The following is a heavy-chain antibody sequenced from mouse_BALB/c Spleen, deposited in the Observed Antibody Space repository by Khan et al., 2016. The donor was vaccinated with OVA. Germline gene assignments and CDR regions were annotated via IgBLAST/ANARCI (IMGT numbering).Heavy chain of an antibody. V-gene: IGHV5-6*01. J-gene: IGHJ3*01. CDR2: ISSDGDYT. CDR3: ATHLTGSFAY. CDR1: GFTFSPSS. Sequence: EVELVESGGDLVKSGGSLKLSCAASGFTFSPSSMSWVRQTPDKRLEWVATISSDGDYTYYPDSVKGRFNISRDNAQNPLYQLMSTLKSEDTAMYYGATHLTGSFAYWGQGTLVTVSA. D-gene: IGHD4-1*01.